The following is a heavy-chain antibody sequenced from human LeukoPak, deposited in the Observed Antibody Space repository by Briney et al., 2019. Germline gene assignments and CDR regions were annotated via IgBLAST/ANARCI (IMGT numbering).Heavy chain of an antibody. J-gene: IGHJ4*02. CDR3: AKIPPGYCSAGSCYLDY. CDR1: GLTFGDYA. CDR2: ISSSGRDT. V-gene: IGHV3-23*01. Sequence: GGSLRLSCAASGLTFGDYAMSWVRQAPGKGLEWVSTISSSGRDTYYADSVKGRFTISRDNSKNTLYLQMNSLRAEDTAVFHCAKIPPGYCSAGSCYLDYWGQGTLVTVSS. D-gene: IGHD2-15*01.